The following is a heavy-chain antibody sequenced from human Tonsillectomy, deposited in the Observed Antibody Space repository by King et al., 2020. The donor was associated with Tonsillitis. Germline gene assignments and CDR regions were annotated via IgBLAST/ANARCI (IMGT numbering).Heavy chain of an antibody. CDR1: GFTFTNAW. V-gene: IGHV3-15*01. CDR2: ITSKSDGGTT. D-gene: IGHD4-17*01. Sequence: VQLVESGGGLVKPGGSLRLSCTASGFTFTNAWMSWVRPAPGKGLEWVGRITSKSDGGTTDYAAPVKGRFTISRDDSKNTLYLQMNSLKIGDTAVYHCTTDRRSWGQGTLVTVSS. CDR3: TTDRRS. J-gene: IGHJ5*02.